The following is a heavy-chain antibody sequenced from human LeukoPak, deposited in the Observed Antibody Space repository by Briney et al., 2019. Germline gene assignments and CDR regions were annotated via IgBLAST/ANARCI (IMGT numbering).Heavy chain of an antibody. D-gene: IGHD5-18*01. CDR1: GGSISSYY. Sequence: SETLSLTCTVSGGSISSYYWSWIRQPPGKGLEWIGYIYYSGSTNYNPSLKSRLSISLNTSKNQYSLKLSSVTAADTAVYYCARGQEVEHTSMITDPYYFDYWGQGTLVTVSS. V-gene: IGHV4-59*01. CDR3: ARGQEVEHTSMITDPYYFDY. J-gene: IGHJ4*02. CDR2: IYYSGST.